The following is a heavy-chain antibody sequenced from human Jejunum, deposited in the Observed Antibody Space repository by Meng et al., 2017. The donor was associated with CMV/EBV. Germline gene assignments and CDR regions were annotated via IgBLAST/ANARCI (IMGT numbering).Heavy chain of an antibody. Sequence: VQLWESGGGVVQPGGSLRLSCAASGFTFSSDGMHWVRQAPGRGPEWVAFIEYDGSDKYYADSMKGRFTISRDSSKNTMYLQMTSLKAEDTALYYCAKDVDHWGQGTLVTVSS. CDR3: AKDVDH. CDR1: GFTFSSDG. J-gene: IGHJ4*02. CDR2: IEYDGSDK. V-gene: IGHV3-30*02.